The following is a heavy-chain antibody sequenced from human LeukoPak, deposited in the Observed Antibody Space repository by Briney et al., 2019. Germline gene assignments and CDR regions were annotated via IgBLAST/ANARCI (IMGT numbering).Heavy chain of an antibody. D-gene: IGHD5-12*01. J-gene: IGHJ4*02. CDR3: ARGKGYDWFDY. CDR2: INHSGST. Sequence: SETLSLTCAVYGGSFSGYYWSWIRQPPGKGLEWIGEINHSGSTNYNPSLKSRVTISVDTSKNQFSLKLSSVTAADTAVYYCARGKGYDWFDYWGQGTLVTVSS. V-gene: IGHV4-34*01. CDR1: GGSFSGYY.